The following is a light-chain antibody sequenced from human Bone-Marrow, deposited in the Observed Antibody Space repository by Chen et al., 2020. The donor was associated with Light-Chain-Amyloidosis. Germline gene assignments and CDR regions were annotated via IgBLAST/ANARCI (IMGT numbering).Light chain of an antibody. J-gene: IGLJ3*02. V-gene: IGLV3-21*02. CDR3: QVWDRSSDRPV. Sequence: SYVLTQPSSVSVSPGQTATIACGGNNIGSTSVHWYQQTPGQAPLLVVYDDSDRPSGIPELLSGSNSGNTATLTISRVEAGDEDDYYCQVWDRSSDRPVFGGGTKLTVL. CDR1: NIGSTS. CDR2: DDS.